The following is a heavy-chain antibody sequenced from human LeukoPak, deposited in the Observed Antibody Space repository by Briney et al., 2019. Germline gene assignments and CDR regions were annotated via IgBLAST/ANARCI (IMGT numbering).Heavy chain of an antibody. J-gene: IGHJ3*02. D-gene: IGHD3-9*01. CDR1: GGPFSGYY. Sequence: SETLSLTCAVYGGPFSGYYWSWIRQPPGKGLEWIGYIYYSGSTNYNPSLKSRVTISVDTSKNQFSLKLSSVTAADTAVYYCARAPYDILTGYRHGDAFDIWGQGTMVTVSS. CDR2: IYYSGST. CDR3: ARAPYDILTGYRHGDAFDI. V-gene: IGHV4-59*01.